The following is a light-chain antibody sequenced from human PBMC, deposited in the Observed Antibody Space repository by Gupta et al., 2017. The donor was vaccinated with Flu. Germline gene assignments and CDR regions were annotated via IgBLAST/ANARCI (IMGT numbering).Light chain of an antibody. CDR2: YNSDSDK. CDR3: MIWHTSAWV. V-gene: IGLV5-45*01. CDR1: NVIDAGSYR. J-gene: IGLJ3*02. Sequence: QAVLTQPPSRPASPGASPSLPCTLRNVIDAGSYRIYWYQQKPGSPPQILLRYNSDSDKLQGSGVPSRFSGSKAASANAGILLISGLQSEDEDDYYCMIWHTSAWVFGGGTKLTVL.